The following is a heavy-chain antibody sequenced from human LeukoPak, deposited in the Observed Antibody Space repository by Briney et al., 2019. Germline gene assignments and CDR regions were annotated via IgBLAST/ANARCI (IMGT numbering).Heavy chain of an antibody. D-gene: IGHD3-10*01. V-gene: IGHV1-69*05. CDR2: IIPIFGTA. J-gene: IGHJ3*02. CDR3: ARDRTYGSGSYPNDAFDI. Sequence: ASVKVSCKASGGTFSSYAISWVRQAPGQGLEWMGGIIPIFGTANYAQKFQGRVTIATDESTSTAYMELSSLRSEDTAVYYCARDRTYGSGSYPNDAFDIWGQGTMVTVSS. CDR1: GGTFSSYA.